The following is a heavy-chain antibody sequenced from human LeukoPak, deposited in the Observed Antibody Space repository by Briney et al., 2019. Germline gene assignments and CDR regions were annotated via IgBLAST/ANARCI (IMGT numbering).Heavy chain of an antibody. J-gene: IGHJ5*02. CDR1: GGSISSYY. CDR3: ARTGGPAAILT. Sequence: PSETLSLTCTVSGGSISSYYWSWIRQPPGKGLERIGYIYYSGSTNYNPSLKSRVTISVDTSKNQFSLKLSSVTAADTAVYYCARTGGPAAILTWGQGTLVTVSS. V-gene: IGHV4-59*01. CDR2: IYYSGST. D-gene: IGHD2-2*02.